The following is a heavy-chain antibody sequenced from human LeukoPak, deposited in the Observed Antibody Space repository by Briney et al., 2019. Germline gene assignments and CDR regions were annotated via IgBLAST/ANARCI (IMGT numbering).Heavy chain of an antibody. Sequence: GGSLRLSCAASGFTLSSYAMSWVRQAPGKGLEWVSAISGSGGSTYYADSVKGRFTISRDNSKNTLYLQMNSLRAEDTAVYYCAKGRDITMVRGVIIWYYFDYWGQGTLVTVSS. V-gene: IGHV3-23*01. CDR3: AKGRDITMVRGVIIWYYFDY. J-gene: IGHJ4*02. CDR2: ISGSGGST. D-gene: IGHD3-10*01. CDR1: GFTLSSYA.